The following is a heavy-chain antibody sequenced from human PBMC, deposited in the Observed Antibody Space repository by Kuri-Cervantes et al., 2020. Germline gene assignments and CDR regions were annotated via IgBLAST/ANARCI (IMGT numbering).Heavy chain of an antibody. D-gene: IGHD3/OR15-3a*01. Sequence: GESLKISCAASGFTFSSYGMHWVRQAPGKGLEWVAVISYDGSNKYYADSVKGRFTISRDNAKNSLYLQMNSLRAEDTAVYYCARDLGWTFDYWGQGTLVTVSS. CDR1: GFTFSSYG. J-gene: IGHJ4*02. V-gene: IGHV3-30*03. CDR3: ARDLGWTFDY. CDR2: ISYDGSNK.